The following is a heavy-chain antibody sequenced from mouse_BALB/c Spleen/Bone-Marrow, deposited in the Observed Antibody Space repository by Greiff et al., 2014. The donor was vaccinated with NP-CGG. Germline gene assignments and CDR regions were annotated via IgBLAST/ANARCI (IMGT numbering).Heavy chain of an antibody. CDR2: IDPSSGYT. CDR3: AAGYYGNSGWFAY. Sequence: QVHVKQSGAELARPGASVKMSCKASGYTFTSYTMHWVKQRPGQGLEWIGYIDPSSGYTSYNQKFKDKATLTADKSSSTAYMQLSSLTSEDSAVYYCAAGYYGNSGWFAYWGQGTLVTVSA. CDR1: GYTFTSYT. D-gene: IGHD2-1*01. V-gene: IGHV1-4*01. J-gene: IGHJ3*01.